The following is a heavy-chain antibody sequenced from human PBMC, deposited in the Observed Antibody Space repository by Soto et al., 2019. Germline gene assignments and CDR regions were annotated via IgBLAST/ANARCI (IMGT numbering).Heavy chain of an antibody. V-gene: IGHV4-59*08. Sequence: SETLSLTCTVSGGSISSYYWSWIRQPPGKGLEWIGYIYYSGSTNYNPSLKSRVTISVDTSKNQFSLKLSSVTAADTAVYYCARVLTNDYGDYVHYHYMDVWGKGTTVPVS. CDR3: ARVLTNDYGDYVHYHYMDV. CDR1: GGSISSYY. D-gene: IGHD4-17*01. CDR2: IYYSGST. J-gene: IGHJ6*03.